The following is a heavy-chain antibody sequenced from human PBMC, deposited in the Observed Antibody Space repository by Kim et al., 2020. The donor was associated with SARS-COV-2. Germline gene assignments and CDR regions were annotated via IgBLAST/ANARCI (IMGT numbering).Heavy chain of an antibody. J-gene: IGHJ4*02. CDR3: ARHSGYYGSGSVPHYFDY. CDR1: GGSISSSSYY. CDR2: IYYSGST. V-gene: IGHV4-39*01. D-gene: IGHD3-10*01. Sequence: SETLSLTCTVSGGSISSSSYYWGWIRQPPGKGLEWIGSIYYSGSTYYNPSLKSRVTISVDTSKNQFSLKLSSVTAADTAVYYCARHSGYYGSGSVPHYFDYWGQGTLVTVSS.